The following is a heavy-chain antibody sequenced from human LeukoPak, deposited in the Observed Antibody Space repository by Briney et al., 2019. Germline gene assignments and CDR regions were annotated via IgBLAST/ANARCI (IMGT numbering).Heavy chain of an antibody. D-gene: IGHD1-26*01. V-gene: IGHV3-66*01. CDR2: IYSGGST. Sequence: GGSLRLSCAVSGISVSANYMSWVRQAPGKGLEWVSVIYSGGSTAYADSVKGRFTISRDNSKNTLYLQVDSLRAEDTAVYYCAGDHSASYLHAFDIWGQGTMVTVSS. CDR1: GISVSANY. J-gene: IGHJ3*02. CDR3: AGDHSASYLHAFDI.